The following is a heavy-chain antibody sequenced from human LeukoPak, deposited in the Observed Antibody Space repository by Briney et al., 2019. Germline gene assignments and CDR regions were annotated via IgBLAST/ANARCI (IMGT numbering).Heavy chain of an antibody. CDR1: GFKFSSDA. V-gene: IGHV3-23*01. Sequence: GGSLRLSCAASGFKFSSDAMSWVRQAPGKGLEWVSAISGSGGSTYYADSVKGRFTISRDNSKNTLYLQMNSLRAEDTAVYYCANSRTRPPKYYFDYWGQGTLVTVSS. CDR3: ANSRTRPPKYYFDY. D-gene: IGHD1-1*01. CDR2: ISGSGGST. J-gene: IGHJ4*02.